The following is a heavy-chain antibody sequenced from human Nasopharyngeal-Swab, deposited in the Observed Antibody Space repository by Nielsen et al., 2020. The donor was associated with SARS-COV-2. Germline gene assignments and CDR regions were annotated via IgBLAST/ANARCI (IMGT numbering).Heavy chain of an antibody. D-gene: IGHD6-13*01. CDR3: AKTAGAADYYYYYYVDV. Sequence: WIRQPPGKGLEWVSAISGSGGSTYYADSVKGRFTISRDNSKNTLYLQMNSLRAEDTAVYYCAKTAGAADYYYYYYVDVWGKGTTVTVSS. J-gene: IGHJ6*03. V-gene: IGHV3-23*01. CDR2: ISGSGGST.